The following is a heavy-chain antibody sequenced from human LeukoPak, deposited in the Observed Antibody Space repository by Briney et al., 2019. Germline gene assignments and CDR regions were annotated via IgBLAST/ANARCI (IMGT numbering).Heavy chain of an antibody. CDR3: ARAKFHCSSTSCYSFYGMDV. CDR1: GYTFTGYY. D-gene: IGHD2-2*01. J-gene: IGHJ6*02. V-gene: IGHV1-2*02. Sequence: APVKVSCKASGYTFTGYYMHWVRQAPGQGLEWMGWINPNSGGTNYAQKFQGRVTMTRDTSISTAYMGLSRLRSDDTAVYYCARAKFHCSSTSCYSFYGMDVWGQGTTVTVSS. CDR2: INPNSGGT.